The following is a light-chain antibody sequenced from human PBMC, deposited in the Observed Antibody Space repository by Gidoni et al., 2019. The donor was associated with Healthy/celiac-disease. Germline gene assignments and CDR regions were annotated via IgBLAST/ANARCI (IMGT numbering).Light chain of an antibody. CDR2: WAS. Sequence: VMTPSPVSLAVSLGERATINCHSSQTVLYSSNNKNYLAWYQQKPGQPPKLLIYWASTRESGVPERFSGSGSGTDFTLTISSLQAEDVAVYYCQQYYSTPWTFGQGTKVEIK. CDR3: QQYYSTPWT. V-gene: IGKV4-1*01. J-gene: IGKJ1*01. CDR1: QTVLYSSNNKNY.